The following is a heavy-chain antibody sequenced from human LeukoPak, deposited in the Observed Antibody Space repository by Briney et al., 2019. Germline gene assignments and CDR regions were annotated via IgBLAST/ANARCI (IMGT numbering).Heavy chain of an antibody. CDR3: ARDRTGYYYYMDV. CDR1: GGSISSSSYY. V-gene: IGHV4-39*07. CDR2: IYYSGST. Sequence: SETLSLTCTVSGGSISSSSYYWGWIRQPPGKGLEWIGSIYYSGSTYYNPSLKSRVTISVDTSKNQFSLKLSSVTAADTAVYYCARDRTGYYYYMDVWGKGTTVTISS. D-gene: IGHD1-1*01. J-gene: IGHJ6*03.